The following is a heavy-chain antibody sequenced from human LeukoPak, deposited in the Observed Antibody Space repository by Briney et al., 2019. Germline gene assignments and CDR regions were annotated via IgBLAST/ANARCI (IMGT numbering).Heavy chain of an antibody. CDR3: ATGSGWYVGDAFDI. J-gene: IGHJ3*02. CDR2: ILHDGSNK. V-gene: IGHV3-30*03. Sequence: GGSLRLSCAASGFTFSSYTMHWVRQAPGKGLEWVAVILHDGSNKQYADSVKGRFTISRDNSKNTLYLQMNSLRAEDTAVYYCATGSGWYVGDAFDIWGQGTMVTVSS. D-gene: IGHD6-19*01. CDR1: GFTFSSYT.